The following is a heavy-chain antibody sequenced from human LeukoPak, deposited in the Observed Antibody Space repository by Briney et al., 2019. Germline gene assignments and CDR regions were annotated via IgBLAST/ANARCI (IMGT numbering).Heavy chain of an antibody. J-gene: IGHJ4*02. D-gene: IGHD3-22*01. CDR2: FYYSEST. CDR3: ARRGYYDSSGYLY. V-gene: IGHV4-39*02. CDR1: GDSISSSSYS. Sequence: SETLSLTCTVSGDSISSSSYSWGWIRQPPGKGLEWIGSFYYSESTYYNLSLKSRVTISVDTSKNHFSLKLSSVTAADTAVYYCARRGYYDSSGYLYWGQGTLVTVAS.